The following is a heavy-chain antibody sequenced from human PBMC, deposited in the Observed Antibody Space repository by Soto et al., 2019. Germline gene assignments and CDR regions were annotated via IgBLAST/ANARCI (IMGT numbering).Heavy chain of an antibody. CDR1: GFTFSGSA. J-gene: IGHJ6*02. CDR3: TRHPPPRIAGATNRYGMDV. D-gene: IGHD1-26*01. V-gene: IGHV3-73*01. Sequence: GGSLRLSCAASGFTFSGSAMHWVRQASGKGLEWVGRIRSKANSYATAYAASVKGRFTISRDDSKKTAYLQMNSLKTEDTAVYYCTRHPPPRIAGATNRYGMDVWGQGTTVTVYS. CDR2: IRSKANSYAT.